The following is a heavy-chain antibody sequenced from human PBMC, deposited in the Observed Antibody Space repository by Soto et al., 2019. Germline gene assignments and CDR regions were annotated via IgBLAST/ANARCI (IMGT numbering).Heavy chain of an antibody. Sequence: LRLSCAASGFTFSSYAMSWVRQAPGKGLEWVSAISGSGGSTYYADSVKGRFTISRDNSKNTLYLQMNSLRAEDTAVYYCAKQGGPAVAGNYFDYWGQGTLVTVSS. CDR2: ISGSGGST. V-gene: IGHV3-23*01. D-gene: IGHD6-19*01. CDR1: GFTFSSYA. CDR3: AKQGGPAVAGNYFDY. J-gene: IGHJ4*02.